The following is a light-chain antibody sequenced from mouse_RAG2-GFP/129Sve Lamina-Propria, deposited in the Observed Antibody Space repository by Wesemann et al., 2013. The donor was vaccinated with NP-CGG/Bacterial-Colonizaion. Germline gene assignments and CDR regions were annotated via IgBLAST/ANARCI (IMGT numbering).Light chain of an antibody. Sequence: DIVMTQSHKFMSTSVGDRVSITCKASQDVGTAVAWYQQKPGQSPKLLIYWASTRHTGVPARFTGSGSGTDFTLTISNVQSEDLADYFCQQYSSYPYMYTFGGGTKLEIK. J-gene: IGKJ2*01. V-gene: IGKV6-23*01. CDR1: QDVGTA. CDR2: WAS. CDR3: QQYSSYPYMYT.